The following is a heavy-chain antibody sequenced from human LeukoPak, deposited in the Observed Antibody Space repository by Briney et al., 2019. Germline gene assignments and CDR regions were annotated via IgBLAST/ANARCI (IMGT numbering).Heavy chain of an antibody. Sequence: GASVKVSCKASGYTFTSYDINWVRQATGQGLEWMGWMNPNSGNTGYAQKFQGRVTMTRDTSTSTVYMELSSLRSEDTAVYYCALVVPAAINFDYWGQGTLVTVSS. V-gene: IGHV1-8*01. CDR1: GYTFTSYD. CDR3: ALVVPAAINFDY. CDR2: MNPNSGNT. D-gene: IGHD2-2*01. J-gene: IGHJ4*02.